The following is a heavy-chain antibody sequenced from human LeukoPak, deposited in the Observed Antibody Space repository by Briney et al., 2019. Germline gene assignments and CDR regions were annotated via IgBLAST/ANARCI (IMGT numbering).Heavy chain of an antibody. J-gene: IGHJ4*02. CDR2: ISSSSSYI. Sequence: GGSLRLSCAASGFTFSDYYMTWIRQTPGKGLEWVSSISSSSSYIYYADSVKGRFTISRDNAKNSLYLQMNSLRAEDTAVYYCARDLKDIVVVPAAKGYWGQGTLVTVSS. D-gene: IGHD2-2*01. CDR3: ARDLKDIVVVPAAKGY. CDR1: GFTFSDYY. V-gene: IGHV3-11*06.